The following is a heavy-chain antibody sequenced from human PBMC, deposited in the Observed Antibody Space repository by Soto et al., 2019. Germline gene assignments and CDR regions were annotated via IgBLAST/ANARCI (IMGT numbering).Heavy chain of an antibody. D-gene: IGHD4-17*01. Sequence: QITLKESGPTLVKPAQTLTLTCTFSGFSLNTSGVGVGWIRQPPGKALEWLALIYWDDDKRYSPSLKSRLTITKDTSKNQVVLTMTNMDPLDTGTYYRAHRPYGDYPIDYWGQGTLVTVSS. CDR3: AHRPYGDYPIDY. V-gene: IGHV2-5*02. CDR1: GFSLNTSGVG. CDR2: IYWDDDK. J-gene: IGHJ4*02.